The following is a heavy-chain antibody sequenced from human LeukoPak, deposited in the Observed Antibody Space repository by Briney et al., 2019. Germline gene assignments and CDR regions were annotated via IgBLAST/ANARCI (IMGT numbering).Heavy chain of an antibody. CDR2: ISSSGSTI. D-gene: IGHD6-19*01. V-gene: IGHV3-48*03. Sequence: GGSLRLSCAASGFTFSSYEMNWVRQAPGKGLEWVSYISSSGSTIYYADSVRGRFTISRDNAKNSLYLQMNSLRAEDTAVYYCARDRGNGAVAGTFDYWGQGTLVTVSS. CDR3: ARDRGNGAVAGTFDY. J-gene: IGHJ4*02. CDR1: GFTFSSYE.